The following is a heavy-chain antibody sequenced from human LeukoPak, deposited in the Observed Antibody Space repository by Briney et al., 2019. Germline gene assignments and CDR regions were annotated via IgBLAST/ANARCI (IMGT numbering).Heavy chain of an antibody. J-gene: IGHJ4*02. D-gene: IGHD3-22*01. CDR2: IKRDGSDT. Sequence: GGSLRLSCAASGFSFSSYWMSWVRQAPGKGLEWVANIKRDGSDTYYVDSVKGRFTISRDNAKNSLYLQLNSLRAEDTAVYYCARDANYYDSRGENYFNCWGQGTLVTVSS. CDR3: ARDANYYDSRGENYFNC. CDR1: GFSFSSYW. V-gene: IGHV3-7*01.